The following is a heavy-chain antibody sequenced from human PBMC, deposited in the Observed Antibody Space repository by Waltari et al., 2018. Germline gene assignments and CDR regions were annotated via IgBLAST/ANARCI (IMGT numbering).Heavy chain of an antibody. J-gene: IGHJ3*02. CDR1: GYTFPTSW. Sequence: EVQLVQSGAEVKKPGESLKISCKGSGYTFPTSWIAWVRHMPGKGLECLGLIYPGDSDTRYSPSFQGQVTIAADKSINTVYLQWSSLKASDTAMYYCARRDYDSRAFDIWGQGTMVSVSS. D-gene: IGHD3-22*01. V-gene: IGHV5-51*01. CDR2: IYPGDSDT. CDR3: ARRDYDSRAFDI.